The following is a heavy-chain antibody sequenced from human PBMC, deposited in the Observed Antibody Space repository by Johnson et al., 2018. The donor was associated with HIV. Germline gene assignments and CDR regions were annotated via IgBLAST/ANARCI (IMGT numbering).Heavy chain of an antibody. CDR3: AKDGAGPDAFDI. CDR1: GFTFSDYA. V-gene: IGHV3-30-3*01. D-gene: IGHD3-16*01. J-gene: IGHJ3*02. CDR2: ISYDGSNK. Sequence: QVQLVESGGGVVQPGRSLRLSCAASGFTFSDYAIHWVRQAPGKGLEWVAVISYDGSNKYYADSVKGRFTISRDKSKNTMYLQMTSLRAEDTAVYYCAKDGAGPDAFDIWGQGTMVTVSS.